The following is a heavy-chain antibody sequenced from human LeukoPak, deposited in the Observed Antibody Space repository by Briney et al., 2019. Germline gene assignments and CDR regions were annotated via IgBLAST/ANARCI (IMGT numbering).Heavy chain of an antibody. V-gene: IGHV1-69*05. D-gene: IGHD6-13*01. J-gene: IGHJ5*02. CDR3: ARDVGSRPMYWFDP. CDR1: GGTFSSYA. Sequence: ASVKVSCKASGGTFSSYAIGWVRQAPGQGLEWMGRIIPIFGTANYAQKFQGRVTITTDESTSTAYMELSSLRSEDTAVYYCARDVGSRPMYWFDPWGQGTLVTVSS. CDR2: IIPIFGTA.